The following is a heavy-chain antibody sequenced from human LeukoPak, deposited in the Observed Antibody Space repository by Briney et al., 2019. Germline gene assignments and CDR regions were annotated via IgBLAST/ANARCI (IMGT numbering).Heavy chain of an antibody. Sequence: GGSLRLSCAASGFTFSSYWMSWVRQAPGEGLEWVANIKQDGSETYYVDSVKGRFTLSRDNAKNSLYLQMTSLRAEDTAVYYCARAGRGIFGVVIISAMDVWGQGTTVTVSS. D-gene: IGHD3-3*01. CDR2: IKQDGSET. V-gene: IGHV3-7*01. J-gene: IGHJ6*02. CDR1: GFTFSSYW. CDR3: ARAGRGIFGVVIISAMDV.